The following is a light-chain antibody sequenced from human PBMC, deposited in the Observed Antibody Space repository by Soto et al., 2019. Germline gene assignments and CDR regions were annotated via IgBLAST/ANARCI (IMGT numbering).Light chain of an antibody. Sequence: QSALTQPPSVSGTPGQRVTMSCSGSSSNIGNNYVSWYQQLPGTAPKLLIYDNNKRPSGIPDRFSGSKSGTSATLGITGLQTGDEADYYCGTWDSRLSAVVFGGGTKLTVL. CDR3: GTWDSRLSAVV. J-gene: IGLJ2*01. CDR2: DNN. V-gene: IGLV1-51*01. CDR1: SSNIGNNY.